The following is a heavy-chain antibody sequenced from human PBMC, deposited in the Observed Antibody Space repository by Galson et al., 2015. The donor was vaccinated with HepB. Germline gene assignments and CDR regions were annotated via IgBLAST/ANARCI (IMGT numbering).Heavy chain of an antibody. V-gene: IGHV3-30*18. CDR2: ISYDGSNK. CDR1: GFTFTSYG. Sequence: SLRLSCAASGFTFTSYGMHWVCQAPGKGLEWVAVISYDGSNKYYADSVKGRFTISRDNSKNTLYLQMNSLRAEDTAVYYCAKSLKGLGELSGYYYYYGMDVWGQGTTVTVSS. CDR3: AKSLKGLGELSGYYYYYGMDV. D-gene: IGHD3-16*02. J-gene: IGHJ6*02.